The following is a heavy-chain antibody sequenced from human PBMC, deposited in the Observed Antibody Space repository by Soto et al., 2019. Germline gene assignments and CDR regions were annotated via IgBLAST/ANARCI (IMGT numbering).Heavy chain of an antibody. CDR2: IVVGSGNT. CDR1: GFTFTSSA. V-gene: IGHV1-58*01. D-gene: IGHD6-19*01. CDR3: AADRGYSSGWGQFDY. J-gene: IGHJ4*02. Sequence: QMQLVQSGPEVKKPGTSVKVSCKASGFTFTSSAVQWVRQARGQRLEWIGWIVVGSGNTNYAQKFQERVTITRDMSTSTAYMELSSLRSEDTAVYYCAADRGYSSGWGQFDYWGQGTLVTVSS.